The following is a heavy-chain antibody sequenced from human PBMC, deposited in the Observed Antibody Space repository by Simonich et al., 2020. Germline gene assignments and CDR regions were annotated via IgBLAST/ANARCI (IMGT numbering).Heavy chain of an antibody. J-gene: IGHJ4*02. V-gene: IGHV4-39*01. CDR3: ARQRVLMVYAIDY. CDR2: IYYSGGT. Sequence: QLQLQESGPGLVKPSETLSLTCTVSGGSISSSSYYLGWIRQPPGKGLEWIGSIYYSGGTYHNPSLKSRVTISVDTSKNQFSLKLSSVTAADTAVYYCARQRVLMVYAIDYWGQGTLVTVSS. D-gene: IGHD2-8*01. CDR1: GGSISSSSYY.